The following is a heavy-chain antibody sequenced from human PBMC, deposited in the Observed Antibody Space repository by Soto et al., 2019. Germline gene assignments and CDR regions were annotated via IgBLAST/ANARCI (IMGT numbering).Heavy chain of an antibody. D-gene: IGHD4-4*01. CDR3: ARLKVTSDYYMDF. CDR2: IYWTGST. V-gene: IGHV4-59*01. Sequence: QVQLQESGPGLVKSSETLSLTCTVSGGSISSYYWSWIRQPPGKGLEWIGNIYWTGSTYYNPSLTSRVTISIDTSKNQFSLEVSSVTAADTAVYYCARLKVTSDYYMDFWGKGTTVTVSS. CDR1: GGSISSYY. J-gene: IGHJ6*03.